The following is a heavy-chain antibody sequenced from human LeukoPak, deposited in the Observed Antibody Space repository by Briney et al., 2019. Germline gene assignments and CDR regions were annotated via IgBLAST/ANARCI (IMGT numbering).Heavy chain of an antibody. Sequence: ASVKVSCKASGYTFTSYGISWVRQAPGQGLEWMGWISAYNGNTNYAQKLQGRVTMTTDTSTSTAYMELRSLRSDDTAVYYCASSPYYYDSTDAFDIWGQGTMVTVSS. CDR3: ASSPYYYDSTDAFDI. CDR2: ISAYNGNT. D-gene: IGHD3-22*01. CDR1: GYTFTSYG. J-gene: IGHJ3*02. V-gene: IGHV1-18*01.